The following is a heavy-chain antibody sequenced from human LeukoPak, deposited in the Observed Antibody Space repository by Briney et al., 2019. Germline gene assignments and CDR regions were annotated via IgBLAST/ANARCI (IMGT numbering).Heavy chain of an antibody. CDR2: IYYSGST. Sequence: SETLSLTCTVSGGSISSYYWSWIRQPPGKGLEWIGYIYYSGSTNYNPSLKSRVTISVDTSKNQFSLKLSSVTAADTAVYYCARGVEYVGMKFYDSRNFDYWGQGTLVTVSS. CDR1: GGSISSYY. D-gene: IGHD3-22*01. J-gene: IGHJ4*02. V-gene: IGHV4-59*01. CDR3: ARGVEYVGMKFYDSRNFDY.